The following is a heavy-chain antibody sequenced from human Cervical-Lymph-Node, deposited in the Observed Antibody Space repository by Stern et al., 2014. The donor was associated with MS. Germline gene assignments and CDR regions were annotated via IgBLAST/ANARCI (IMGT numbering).Heavy chain of an antibody. CDR2: VSYDGTQR. CDR3: ARGGRGVGLEY. CDR1: GFSLSTYA. Sequence: VQLLESGEGVVQPGRSLSLSWVASGFSLSTYAMTWVPQAPGKGLAWVAFVSYDGTQRNSTDSVKARFTISRDNSKNTLYLHMHSLRDEDTAVYFCARGGRGVGLEYWGQGALVTVSS. D-gene: IGHD3-10*01. J-gene: IGHJ4*02. V-gene: IGHV3-30-3*01.